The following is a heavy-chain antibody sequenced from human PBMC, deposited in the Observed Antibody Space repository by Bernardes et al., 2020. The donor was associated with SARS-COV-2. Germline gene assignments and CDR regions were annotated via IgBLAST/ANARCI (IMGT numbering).Heavy chain of an antibody. Sequence: AAEKVSCKAFGYTFSNYVMTWVREAPGQGLEWMGWVSANNVNTKYAQKLQGRVTMTTDTATSTAYLELRSLRSDDTAVYYFAGELRYCSSGSCSKVNDAFDIWGQGTKVTVSS. CDR1: GYTFSNYV. J-gene: IGHJ3*02. CDR3: AGELRYCSSGSCSKVNDAFDI. D-gene: IGHD2-15*01. CDR2: VSANNVNT. V-gene: IGHV1-18*01.